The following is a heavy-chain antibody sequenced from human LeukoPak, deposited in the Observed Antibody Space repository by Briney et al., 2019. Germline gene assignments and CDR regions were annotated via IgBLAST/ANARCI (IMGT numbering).Heavy chain of an antibody. Sequence: GGSLRLSCETSGFTFSSYEMNWVRQAPGKGLEWVSYISSSGSTFYYADSVKGRLTISRDDAKNSLYLRMNSLRVEDTAVYYCATGGLDYWGQGTLVTVSS. V-gene: IGHV3-48*03. CDR1: GFTFSSYE. J-gene: IGHJ4*02. CDR3: ATGGLDY. CDR2: ISSSGSTF.